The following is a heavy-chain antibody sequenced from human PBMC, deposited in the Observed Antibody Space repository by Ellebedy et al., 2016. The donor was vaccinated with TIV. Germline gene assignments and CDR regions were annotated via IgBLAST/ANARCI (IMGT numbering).Heavy chain of an antibody. CDR2: LSYRGST. CDR3: VRGVTGYNMDAFDI. CDR1: GGSISGSNFY. J-gene: IGHJ3*02. V-gene: IGHV4-39*01. D-gene: IGHD5-24*01. Sequence: SETLSLXXTVSGGSISGSNFYWGWIRQPPAKGLEWIGSLSYRGSTYYSPSLKSRVSTSVTPSKSQFSLKLSSVTATDTAVYYCVRGVTGYNMDAFDIWGQGTMVTVSS.